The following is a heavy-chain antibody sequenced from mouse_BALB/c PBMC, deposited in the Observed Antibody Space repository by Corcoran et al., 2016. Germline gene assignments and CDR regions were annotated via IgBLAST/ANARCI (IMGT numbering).Heavy chain of an antibody. CDR3: ARLYGNSFAY. CDR2: IYPGDGDT. J-gene: IGHJ3*01. Sequence: QVQLQQSGPELVKPGASVKISCKASGYAFSSSWMNWVKQRPGQGLEWIGRIYPGDGDTNYNGKFKGKATLTADKSSSTAYMQLSSLTSVDSAVYFCARLYGNSFAYWGQGTLFTVSA. V-gene: IGHV1-82*01. D-gene: IGHD2-1*01. CDR1: GYAFSSSW.